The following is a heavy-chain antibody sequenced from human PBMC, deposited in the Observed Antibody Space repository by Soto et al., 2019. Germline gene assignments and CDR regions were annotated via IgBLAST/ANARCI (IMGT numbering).Heavy chain of an antibody. J-gene: IGHJ6*03. Sequence: PSEPLSLTCSVSGRSISSSSFYWGWIRQPPGNGLEWIGSIYYSGSTYYKPSLKSRVTISVDTSKNQLSLKLSSVTAADTAVYYCARLPSRTGPYYSKADVCGNGTPV. CDR1: GRSISSSSFY. D-gene: IGHD2-15*01. CDR3: ARLPSRTGPYYSKADV. V-gene: IGHV4-39*01. CDR2: IYYSGST.